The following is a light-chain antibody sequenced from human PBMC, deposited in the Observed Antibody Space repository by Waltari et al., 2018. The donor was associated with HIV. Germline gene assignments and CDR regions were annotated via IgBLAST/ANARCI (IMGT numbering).Light chain of an antibody. CDR2: RTI. Sequence: QSVLTQPPSLSGTPGQRITISCSGSASNIGSNVVHWYQQLPGPAPKVLIYRTIQRPAGVPDRFSGSNSGTSGSLAISGLQSEDEATYYCATWDDSLNGHWVFGGGTKLTVL. V-gene: IGLV1-44*01. CDR3: ATWDDSLNGHWV. CDR1: ASNIGSNV. J-gene: IGLJ3*02.